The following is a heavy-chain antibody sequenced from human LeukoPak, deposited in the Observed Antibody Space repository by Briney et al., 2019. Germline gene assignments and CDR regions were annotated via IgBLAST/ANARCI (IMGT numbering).Heavy chain of an antibody. Sequence: SETLSLTCAVYGGSFSGYYWSWIRQPPKKGLEWIGEINHSGSTSYNPSLKSRVTISVDTSKNQFSLKLSSMTAADTAVYYCARGLGSGSYYNYWGQGTLVTVSS. V-gene: IGHV4-34*01. CDR2: INHSGST. CDR1: GGSFSGYY. CDR3: ARGLGSGSYYNY. J-gene: IGHJ4*02. D-gene: IGHD1-26*01.